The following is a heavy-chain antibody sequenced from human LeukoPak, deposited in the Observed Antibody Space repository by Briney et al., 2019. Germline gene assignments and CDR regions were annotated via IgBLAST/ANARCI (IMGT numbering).Heavy chain of an antibody. CDR1: GGSISSGGYS. Sequence: SETLSLTSAVSGGSISSGGYSWSWIRQPPGKGLEWIGYIYHSGSTYYNPSLKSRVTISVDRSKNQFSLKLSSVTAADTAVYYCARVLLWFGETPSWFDPWGQGTLVTVSS. CDR3: ARVLLWFGETPSWFDP. D-gene: IGHD3-10*01. CDR2: IYHSGST. J-gene: IGHJ5*02. V-gene: IGHV4-30-2*01.